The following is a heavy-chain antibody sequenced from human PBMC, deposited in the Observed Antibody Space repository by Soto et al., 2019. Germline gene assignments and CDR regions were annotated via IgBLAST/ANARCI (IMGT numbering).Heavy chain of an antibody. CDR2: IIPIFGTA. CDR1: GGTFSSYA. Sequence: VQLVQSGAEVKKPGSSVKVSCKASGGTFSSYAISWVRQAPGQGLEWMGGIIPIFGTANYAQKFQGRVTNTADESTSTAYMELSSLRSEDTAVYYCARDWWSIAARRCAFDIWGQGTMVTVSS. J-gene: IGHJ3*02. D-gene: IGHD6-6*01. V-gene: IGHV1-69*01. CDR3: ARDWWSIAARRCAFDI.